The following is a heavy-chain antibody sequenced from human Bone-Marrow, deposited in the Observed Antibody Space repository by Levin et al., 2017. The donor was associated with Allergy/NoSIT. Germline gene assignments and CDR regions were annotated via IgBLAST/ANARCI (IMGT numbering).Heavy chain of an antibody. V-gene: IGHV5-51*01. Sequence: GASVKVSCKGSGYIFNGYWIGWVRQMPGKGLEWMGITYGGYSETKYSPSFEGQVSISADDSNNTAYLHWSSLKASDTAMYFCARLSDTSGYYSFDFWGQGTFVTVSS. D-gene: IGHD3-22*01. J-gene: IGHJ4*02. CDR2: TYGGYSET. CDR1: GYIFNGYW. CDR3: ARLSDTSGYYSFDF.